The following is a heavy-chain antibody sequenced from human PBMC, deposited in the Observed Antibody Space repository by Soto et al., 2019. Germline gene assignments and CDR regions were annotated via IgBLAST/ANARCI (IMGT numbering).Heavy chain of an antibody. CDR3: ARGCSGGICYVFDY. D-gene: IGHD2-15*01. Sequence: ASVKVSCKASGYTFTSYAMHWVRQAPGQRLEWMGWINAGNGNTKYSQKFQGRVTITRDTSASTAYMELSSLRSEDTAVYFCARGCSGGICYVFDYWGQGTLVTVSS. V-gene: IGHV1-3*01. J-gene: IGHJ4*02. CDR1: GYTFTSYA. CDR2: INAGNGNT.